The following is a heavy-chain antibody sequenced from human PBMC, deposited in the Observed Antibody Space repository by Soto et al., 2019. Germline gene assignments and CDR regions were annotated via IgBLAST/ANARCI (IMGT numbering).Heavy chain of an antibody. Sequence: GGSLRLSCAASGFTFSNYAMTWVRQAPGKGLEWVSAISGSGYSTYYADSVKGRFTISRDNSKNTLYLQMNSLRAEDTAVYYCAKDHYDFRSSYRREKKNFNYGMDVWGQGTTVTVSS. CDR3: AKDHYDFRSSYRREKKNFNYGMDV. CDR2: ISGSGYST. D-gene: IGHD3-3*01. J-gene: IGHJ6*02. CDR1: GFTFSNYA. V-gene: IGHV3-23*01.